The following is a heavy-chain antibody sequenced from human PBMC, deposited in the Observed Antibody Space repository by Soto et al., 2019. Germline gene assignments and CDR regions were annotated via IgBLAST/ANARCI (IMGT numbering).Heavy chain of an antibody. V-gene: IGHV1-2*06. D-gene: IGHD1-26*01. CDR2: INPRSGDT. Sequence: QVQLVQSGAEVKKPGASVKVSCKASGYTFIGYYIHWVRQAPGQGLEWMGRINPRSGDTTYVQKFQGRLTVTRDTSISTAYMELSSLRSDDTAVYYCGRDGVGATPLGWFDPWGQGSLVTVSS. CDR3: GRDGVGATPLGWFDP. CDR1: GYTFIGYY. J-gene: IGHJ5*02.